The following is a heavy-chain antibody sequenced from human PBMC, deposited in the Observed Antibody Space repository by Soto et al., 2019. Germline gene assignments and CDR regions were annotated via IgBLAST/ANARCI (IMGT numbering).Heavy chain of an antibody. CDR1: GASISSSDYY. V-gene: IGHV4-39*01. Sequence: PSEPLALTFTVSGASISSSDYYWGWVRQTPGKGLDWIGNIYYSGTTYYNPSLKSRVTISVDTSKNQFSLKLNSVTAADTAVYYCARVVVPASRNTEFDEWGQGTLVTVYS. J-gene: IGHJ4*02. CDR2: IYYSGTT. D-gene: IGHD2-21*02. CDR3: ARVVVPASRNTEFDE.